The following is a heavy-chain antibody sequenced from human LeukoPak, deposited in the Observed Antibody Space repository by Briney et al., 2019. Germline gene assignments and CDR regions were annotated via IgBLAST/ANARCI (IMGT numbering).Heavy chain of an antibody. Sequence: GGSLRLSCEASGFTFSSYSVNWVRQAPGKGLEWVSSMSSSSRHIYYADSVQGRFTISRGNAKNSLYLQMNSLRAEDTAVYYCARGRGLPGHLDYWGRGTLVTVSS. V-gene: IGHV3-21*01. CDR3: ARGRGLPGHLDY. D-gene: IGHD3-10*01. J-gene: IGHJ4*02. CDR2: MSSSSRHI. CDR1: GFTFSSYS.